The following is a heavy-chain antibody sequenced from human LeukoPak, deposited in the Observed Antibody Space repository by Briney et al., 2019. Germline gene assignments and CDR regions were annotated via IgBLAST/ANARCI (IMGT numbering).Heavy chain of an antibody. V-gene: IGHV1-58*02. D-gene: IGHD2-21*02. CDR3: AAAAYCGGDCYSGFDY. CDR2: IVVGSGNT. Sequence: GTSVKVSCKASGFTFTSSAMQWVRQARGQRLEWIGWIVVGSGNTNYAQKFQERVTITRDMSTSTAYMELSSLRSEDTAVYYCAAAAYCGGDCYSGFDYCGQGTLVTVSS. J-gene: IGHJ4*02. CDR1: GFTFTSSA.